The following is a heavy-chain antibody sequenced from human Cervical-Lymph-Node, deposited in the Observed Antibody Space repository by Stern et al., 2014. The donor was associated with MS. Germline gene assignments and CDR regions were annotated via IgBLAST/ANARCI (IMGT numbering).Heavy chain of an antibody. CDR2: IHPSGAT. J-gene: IGHJ6*02. CDR1: EYTHNNYL. Sequence: VHLVESGSEVKKPGASVKVSCKASEYTHNNYLIHWVRQAPGKRPDLMGVIHPSGATNYAQKVQDRVTMTTDASTSTFYMELSRLRSEDTAVYYCAVRYCSGGRCYSVPDVWGQGTTVIVSS. CDR3: AVRYCSGGRCYSVPDV. D-gene: IGHD2-15*01. V-gene: IGHV1-46*02.